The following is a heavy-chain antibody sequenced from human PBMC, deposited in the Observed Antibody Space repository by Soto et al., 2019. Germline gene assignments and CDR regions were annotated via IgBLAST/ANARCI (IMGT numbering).Heavy chain of an antibody. CDR2: IYWNDDK. J-gene: IGHJ5*02. CDR3: AHGPPDYYDSSGYYLYNWFDP. V-gene: IGHV2-5*01. Sequence: SGPTLVNPTPTLTLTCTFSGFSLSTSGVGVGWIRQPPGKALEWLALIYWNDDKRYSPSLKSRLTITKDTSKNQVVLTMTNMDPVDTATYYCAHGPPDYYDSSGYYLYNWFDPWGQGTLVTVSS. D-gene: IGHD3-22*01. CDR1: GFSLSTSGVG.